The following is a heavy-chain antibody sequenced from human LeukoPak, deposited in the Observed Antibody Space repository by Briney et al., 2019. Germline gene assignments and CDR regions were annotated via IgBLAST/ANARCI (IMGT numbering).Heavy chain of an antibody. V-gene: IGHV3-15*01. CDR1: GFTFSNAW. D-gene: IGHD6-13*01. CDR3: TRQQLVQEY. CDR2: IKSKTDGGTT. J-gene: IGHJ4*02. Sequence: GGSLRLSCAASGFTFSNAWMSWVRQAPGKGLEWVGHIKSKTDGGTTDYAAPVKGRFTISRDDSKNTLYLQMNSLKTEDTAVYYRTRQQLVQEYWGQGTLVTVSS.